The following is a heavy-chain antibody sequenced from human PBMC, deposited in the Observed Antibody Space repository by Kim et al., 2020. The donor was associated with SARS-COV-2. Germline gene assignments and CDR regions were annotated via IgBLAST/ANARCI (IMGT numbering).Heavy chain of an antibody. D-gene: IGHD4-17*01. J-gene: IGHJ4*02. CDR2: T. Sequence: TNYNPSLTSRVTISVDTSKNQFSLKLSSVTAADTAVYYCARTMDGDAPDYWGQGTLVTVSS. CDR3: ARTMDGDAPDY. V-gene: IGHV4-34*01.